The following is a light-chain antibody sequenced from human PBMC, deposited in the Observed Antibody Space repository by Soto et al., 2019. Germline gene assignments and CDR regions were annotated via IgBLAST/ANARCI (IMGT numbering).Light chain of an antibody. CDR2: DGS. CDR3: QQYNEYLT. Sequence: DIQMTQSPSTLSASVGDRVTLTCRASQNINNWLAWYQQKPGKAPKLLIYDGSTLESGVPSRFSGSGAGTEFTLTISSLQPDDFAIDHCQQYNEYLTFGGGTKVEIK. J-gene: IGKJ4*01. CDR1: QNINNW. V-gene: IGKV1-5*01.